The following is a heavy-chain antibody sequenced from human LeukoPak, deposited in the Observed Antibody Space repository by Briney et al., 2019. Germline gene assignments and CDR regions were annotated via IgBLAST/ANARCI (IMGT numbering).Heavy chain of an antibody. CDR1: GYTFTSYY. CDR2: INPSGGST. CDR3: ARDRSSWYYFDY. D-gene: IGHD6-13*01. Sequence: GASVKVSCKASGYTFTSYYIHWVRQAPGQGLEWMGIINPSGGSTSYAQKFQGRVTMTRDTSTSTVYMELSSLRSEDTAVYYCARDRSSWYYFDYWGQGTLVTVSS. J-gene: IGHJ4*02. V-gene: IGHV1-46*01.